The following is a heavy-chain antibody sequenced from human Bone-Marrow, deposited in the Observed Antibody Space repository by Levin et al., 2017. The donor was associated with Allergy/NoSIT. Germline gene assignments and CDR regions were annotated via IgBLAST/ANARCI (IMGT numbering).Heavy chain of an antibody. V-gene: IGHV3-48*03. CDR1: GFTFRNYA. CDR2: IRASAKTV. D-gene: IGHD3-3*01. Sequence: QPGGSLRLSCAASGFTFRNYAMSWVRQAPGKGLEWLASIRASAKTVFYADSVQGRFTISRDNTNNALYLQMNNLRVEDSATYYCARFLEVTPFDGWGQGTLVSVSS. CDR3: ARFLEVTPFDG. J-gene: IGHJ4*02.